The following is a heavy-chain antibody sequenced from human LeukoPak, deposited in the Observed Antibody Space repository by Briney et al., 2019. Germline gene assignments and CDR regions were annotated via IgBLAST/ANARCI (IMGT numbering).Heavy chain of an antibody. CDR1: GGSFSGYY. CDR3: ARLRYDSSGYYPPKDY. D-gene: IGHD3-22*01. CDR2: INHSGST. V-gene: IGHV4-34*01. J-gene: IGHJ4*02. Sequence: SETLSLTCAVYGGSFSGYYWSWIRQPPGKGLEWIGEINHSGSTNYNPSLKSRVTISVDTSKNQFSLKMTSVTAADTAVYYCARLRYDSSGYYPPKDYWGQGTLVTVSS.